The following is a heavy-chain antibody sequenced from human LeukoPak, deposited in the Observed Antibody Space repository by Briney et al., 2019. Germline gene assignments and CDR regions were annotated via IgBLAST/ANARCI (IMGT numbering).Heavy chain of an antibody. J-gene: IGHJ4*02. CDR1: GGSFSGYY. D-gene: IGHD6-19*01. V-gene: IGHV4-34*01. Sequence: SETLSLTCAVYGGSFSGYYWSWIRQPPGKGLEWIGEINHSGSTNYNPSLKSRVTISVDTSKNQFSLKLSSVTAADTAVYYCASGRWYSSGWFDYWDQGTLVTVSS. CDR2: INHSGST. CDR3: ASGRWYSSGWFDY.